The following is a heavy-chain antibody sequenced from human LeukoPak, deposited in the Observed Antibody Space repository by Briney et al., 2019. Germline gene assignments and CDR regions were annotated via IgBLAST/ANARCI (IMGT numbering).Heavy chain of an antibody. Sequence: SETLSLTCTVSDGSISSYYWSWIRQPPGKGLEWIGYIDYSGSTNYNPSLKSRVTISVATPKHHFSLKLSSVTAADTAVYSCARSRGYTYGTTFLDYWGQGTLVTVSS. D-gene: IGHD5-18*01. CDR2: IDYSGST. J-gene: IGHJ4*02. CDR1: DGSISSYY. CDR3: ARSRGYTYGTTFLDY. V-gene: IGHV4-59*08.